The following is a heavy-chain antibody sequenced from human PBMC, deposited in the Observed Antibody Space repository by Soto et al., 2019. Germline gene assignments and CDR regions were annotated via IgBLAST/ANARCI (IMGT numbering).Heavy chain of an antibody. CDR3: ARGFD. J-gene: IGHJ5*01. V-gene: IGHV4-31*11. CDR1: GDSIMRNGCS. CDR2: IYYSGTN. Sequence: TPSLTCAVSGDSIMRNGCSWNWIRQHPGKGLGWIGYIYYSGTNAYNPSLKTRVTISPDTSKNQFSLNLSSVTAADTAVYYCARGFD.